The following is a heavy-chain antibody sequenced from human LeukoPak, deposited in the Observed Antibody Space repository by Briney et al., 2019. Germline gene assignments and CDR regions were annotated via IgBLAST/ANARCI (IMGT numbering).Heavy chain of an antibody. CDR3: ARTRGYDYVWGSYDY. D-gene: IGHD3-16*01. CDR1: GFTFSSYG. CDR2: ISYDGSNK. J-gene: IGHJ4*02. V-gene: IGHV3-30*03. Sequence: GRSLRLSCAASGFTFSSYGMHWFRQAPGKGLEWVAVISYDGSNKYYADSVKGRFTISRDNSKNTLYLQMNSLRAEDTAVYYCARTRGYDYVWGSYDYWGQGTLVTVSS.